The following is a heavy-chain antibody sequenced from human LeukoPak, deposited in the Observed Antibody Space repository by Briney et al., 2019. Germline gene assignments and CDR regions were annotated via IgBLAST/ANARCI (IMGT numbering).Heavy chain of an antibody. CDR2: ITASGVST. Sequence: GGSLRLSCAASGFTFDDYGMSWVRQAPGKGLEWVSSITASGVSTHYADSGKGRCTISRDNSKNTLFLRMNSLRAEDTAVYYCAKARAKAYYFGSGSYRNEDRSFDYWGQGTLVTVSS. CDR1: GFTFDDYG. CDR3: AKARAKAYYFGSGSYRNEDRSFDY. V-gene: IGHV3-23*01. J-gene: IGHJ4*02. D-gene: IGHD3-10*01.